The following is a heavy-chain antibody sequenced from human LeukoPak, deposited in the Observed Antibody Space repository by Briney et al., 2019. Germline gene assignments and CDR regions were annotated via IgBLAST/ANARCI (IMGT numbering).Heavy chain of an antibody. J-gene: IGHJ6*03. CDR2: IYYSGST. CDR3: ARPRRGSMVRGVTRYYYYMDV. D-gene: IGHD3-10*01. Sequence: SETLSLTCTVSGGSISSSSYYWGWIRQPPGKGLEWIGSIYYSGSTYYNPSLKSRVTISVDTSKNQFSLKLSSVTAADTAVYYCARPRRGSMVRGVTRYYYYMDVWGKGPRSPSP. CDR1: GGSISSSSYY. V-gene: IGHV4-39*07.